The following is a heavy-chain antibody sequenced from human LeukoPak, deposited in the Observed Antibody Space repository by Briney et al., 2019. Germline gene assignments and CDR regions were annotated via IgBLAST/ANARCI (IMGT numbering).Heavy chain of an antibody. D-gene: IGHD4-23*01. J-gene: IGHJ4*02. CDR3: ARDLTTVVTPGNFDY. Sequence: KAGGSLRLSCAASRFTFTSYGISWVRQAPGQGLEWMGWISAYNGNTNYAQKLQGRVTMTTDTSTSTAYMELRSLRSDDTAVYYCARDLTTVVTPGNFDYWGQGTLVTVSS. CDR1: RFTFTSYG. V-gene: IGHV1-18*01. CDR2: ISAYNGNT.